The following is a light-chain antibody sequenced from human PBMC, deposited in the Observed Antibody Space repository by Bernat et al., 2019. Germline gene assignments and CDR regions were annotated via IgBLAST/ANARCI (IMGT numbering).Light chain of an antibody. CDR3: CSFAGGDILI. CDR1: NSDIGSYKL. J-gene: IGLJ2*01. CDR2: EGS. V-gene: IGLV2-23*01. Sequence: QSALTQPASVSGSPGQSITISCTGTNSDIGSYKLVSGYQHHPDKAPKLLIYEGSVRPSVVSDRFSGSQSGNTASLTISGLQSDDEATYYCCSFAGGDILIFGGGTMVT.